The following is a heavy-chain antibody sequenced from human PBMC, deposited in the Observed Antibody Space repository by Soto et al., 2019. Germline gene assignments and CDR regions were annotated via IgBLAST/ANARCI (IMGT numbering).Heavy chain of an antibody. CDR2: MNPNSGNT. J-gene: IGHJ6*02. CDR1: GYTFTSYD. CDR3: ARVLYCSGGSCYSDYGYYYGMDV. Sequence: ASVKVSCKASGYTFTSYDINWVRQATGQGLEWMGWMNPNSGNTGYAQKFQGRVTMTRNTSISTAYMELSSLRSEDTAVYYCARVLYCSGGSCYSDYGYYYGMDVWGQGTTVTVSS. D-gene: IGHD2-15*01. V-gene: IGHV1-8*01.